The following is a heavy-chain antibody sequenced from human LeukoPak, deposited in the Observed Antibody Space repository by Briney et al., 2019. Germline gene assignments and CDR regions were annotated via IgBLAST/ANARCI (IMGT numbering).Heavy chain of an antibody. CDR3: ARVEMATISFDY. Sequence: RASVKVSCKASGYTFTGYYMHWVRQAPGQGLEWMGWINPNSGGTNYAQKFQGRVTMTRDTSISTAYMELSRLRSDDTAVYYCARVEMATISFDYWGQGTLVTVSS. V-gene: IGHV1-2*02. J-gene: IGHJ4*02. CDR1: GYTFTGYY. CDR2: INPNSGGT. D-gene: IGHD5-24*01.